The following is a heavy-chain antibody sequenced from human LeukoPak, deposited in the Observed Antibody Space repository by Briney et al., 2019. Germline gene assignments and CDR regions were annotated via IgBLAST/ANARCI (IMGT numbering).Heavy chain of an antibody. J-gene: IGHJ4*02. CDR2: IIHSGST. Sequence: SETLSLTCAVYGGSFSGYYWSWIRQPPGKGLEWIGEIIHSGSTNYNPSLKSRVTISVDTSKNQFSLKLSSVTAADTAVYYCARALYGYWGQGTLVTVSS. D-gene: IGHD4-17*01. V-gene: IGHV4-34*12. CDR3: ARALYGY. CDR1: GGSFSGYY.